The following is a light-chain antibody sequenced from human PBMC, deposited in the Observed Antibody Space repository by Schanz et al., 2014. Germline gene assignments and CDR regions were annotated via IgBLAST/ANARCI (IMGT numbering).Light chain of an antibody. CDR3: QQSYIPPWT. CDR1: QSVSSSY. Sequence: EIVMTQSPGTLSLSPGERATLSCRASQSVSSSYLAWYQQKPGQAPRLLIYGASSRATGIPDRFSGSRSGTDFTLTISSLQPEDVATYYCQQSYIPPWTFGQGTRVEIK. J-gene: IGKJ1*01. CDR2: GAS. V-gene: IGKV3-20*01.